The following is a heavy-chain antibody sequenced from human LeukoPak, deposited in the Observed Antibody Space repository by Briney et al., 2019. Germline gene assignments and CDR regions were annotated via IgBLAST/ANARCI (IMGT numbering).Heavy chain of an antibody. D-gene: IGHD3-3*01. Sequence: PSETLSLTCAAYGGSFSGYYWSWIRQPPGKGLEWIGEINHSGSTNYNPSLKSRVTISVDTSKNQFSLKLSSVTAADTAVYYCARGYASNDFWSGYFLNFDYWGQGTLVTVSS. CDR1: GGSFSGYY. V-gene: IGHV4-34*01. CDR2: INHSGST. CDR3: ARGYASNDFWSGYFLNFDY. J-gene: IGHJ4*02.